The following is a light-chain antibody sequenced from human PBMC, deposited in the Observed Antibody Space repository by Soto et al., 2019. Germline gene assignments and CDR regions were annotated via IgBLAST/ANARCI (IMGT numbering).Light chain of an antibody. CDR2: GAT. J-gene: IGKJ1*01. Sequence: EIVLTQSPGTLSLSPGERVTLSCRASQSISGSYLAWYQQKRGQAPRLLVYGATTRATGIPDRFSGSGSGADFTLTISSLQPEDFATYFCQKLNAYPPWTFGQGTKVDIK. CDR1: QSISGSY. CDR3: QKLNAYPPWT. V-gene: IGKV3-20*01.